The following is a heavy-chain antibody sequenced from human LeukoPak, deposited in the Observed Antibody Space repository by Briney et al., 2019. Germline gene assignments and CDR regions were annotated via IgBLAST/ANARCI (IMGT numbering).Heavy chain of an antibody. J-gene: IGHJ4*02. CDR3: ARRDYGGKHFDY. V-gene: IGHV5-51*01. Sequence: GECLKISCKGSGYIFTSYWIAWVRQMPGTGLKWMGIIYPGDSDTKYSPSFQGQVTISADKSISTAYLQWSRLKASDTAMYYCARRDYGGKHFDYWGQGTLVTVSS. D-gene: IGHD4-23*01. CDR2: IYPGDSDT. CDR1: GYIFTSYW.